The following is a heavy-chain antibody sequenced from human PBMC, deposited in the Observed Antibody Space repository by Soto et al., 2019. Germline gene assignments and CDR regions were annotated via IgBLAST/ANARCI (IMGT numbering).Heavy chain of an antibody. Sequence: QVQLQESGPTLVKPSETLTLTCTVSGGSIRSYCWPWIRQPPGEGLEWIGCICNSGTTNYKPSLKSRVAISRDRLKSQFSLPLSSVTVADTALYYCAGGAAIVVSTRRTMDVWGKGTTVTVSS. V-gene: IGHV4-59*03. J-gene: IGHJ6*03. CDR1: GGSIRSYC. D-gene: IGHD3-22*01. CDR2: ICNSGTT. CDR3: AGGAAIVVSTRRTMDV.